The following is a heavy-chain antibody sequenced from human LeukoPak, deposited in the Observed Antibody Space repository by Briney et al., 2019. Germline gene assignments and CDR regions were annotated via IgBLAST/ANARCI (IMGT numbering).Heavy chain of an antibody. V-gene: IGHV4-59*08. J-gene: IGHJ4*02. D-gene: IGHD3-22*01. CDR3: ARSPNYYDSSGYVDY. Sequence: KPSETLSLTCTVSGDSISSHYWSWIRQPPGKGLEWIGNIYYSGSTNYNPSLNSRVAMSVDTSKNQFSLKLSSVTAADTAVYYCARSPNYYDSSGYVDYWGQGTLVTVSS. CDR1: GDSISSHY. CDR2: IYYSGST.